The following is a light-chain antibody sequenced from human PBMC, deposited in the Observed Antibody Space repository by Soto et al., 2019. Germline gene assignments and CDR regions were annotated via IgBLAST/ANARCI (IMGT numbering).Light chain of an antibody. CDR1: SSDVGDYNY. CDR3: SSYTSSSSLYV. CDR2: DVS. V-gene: IGLV2-14*01. Sequence: QSVLTQPASVSGSPGQAITISCTGTSSDVGDYNYDSWYQQHPGKAPKLMIYDVSNRPSGVSNRFSGSKSGNTASLTISGLQAEDEADYYCSSYTSSSSLYVFGTGTKVTVL. J-gene: IGLJ1*01.